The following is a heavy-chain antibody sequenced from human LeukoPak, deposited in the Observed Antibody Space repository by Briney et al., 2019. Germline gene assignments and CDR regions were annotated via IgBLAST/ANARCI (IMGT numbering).Heavy chain of an antibody. V-gene: IGHV4-59*11. D-gene: IGHD3-10*01. CDR3: ARADGSGRYYNRYYYYYMDV. J-gene: IGHJ6*03. Sequence: SETLSLTCIVSGGSINGHYWTWIRQPPGKGLEYVGYIYYGGTTVYNPSLKSRVTISLDTSKNQFSLRLTSVTAADTAVYYCARADGSGRYYNRYYYYYMDVWGKGTTVTVSS. CDR1: GGSINGHY. CDR2: IYYGGTT.